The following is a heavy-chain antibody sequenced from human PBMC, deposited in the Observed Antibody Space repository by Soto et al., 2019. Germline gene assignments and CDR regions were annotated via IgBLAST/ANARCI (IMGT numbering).Heavy chain of an antibody. Sequence: EVQLVESGGGLVKPGGSLRLSCAASGFTFSSHSMNWVRQAPGKGLEWVSSISSSSSYIYYADSVKGRFTISRDNAKNSLYLQMNSLRAEDTAVYYCARDQGAGGGNSLDYWGQGTLVTVSS. CDR2: ISSSSSYI. V-gene: IGHV3-21*01. CDR3: ARDQGAGGGNSLDY. D-gene: IGHD2-21*02. J-gene: IGHJ4*02. CDR1: GFTFSSHS.